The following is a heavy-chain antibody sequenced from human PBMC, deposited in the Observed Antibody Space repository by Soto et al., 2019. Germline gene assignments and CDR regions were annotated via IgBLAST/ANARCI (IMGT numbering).Heavy chain of an antibody. J-gene: IGHJ5*02. V-gene: IGHV3-64*01. Sequence: GGSLRLSCAASGFTFSSYAMHWVRQAPGKGLEYVSAISSNGGSTYYANSVKGRFTISRDNSKNTRYLQMGSLRAEDMAVYYCARGGYGDYVTDWFDPWGPGTLVNVSS. D-gene: IGHD4-17*01. CDR1: GFTFSSYA. CDR3: ARGGYGDYVTDWFDP. CDR2: ISSNGGST.